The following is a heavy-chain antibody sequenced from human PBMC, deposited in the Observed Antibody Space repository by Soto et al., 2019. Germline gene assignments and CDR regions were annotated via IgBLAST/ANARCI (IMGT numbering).Heavy chain of an antibody. Sequence: SETLSLTCTVSGGSISSSSYYWGWIRQPPGKGLEWIGSIYYSGSTYYNPSLKSRVTISVDTSRNQFSLKLSSVTAADTAVYYCAIPLGGDYGFGAFDIWGQGTMDTVSS. CDR3: AIPLGGDYGFGAFDI. CDR2: IYYSGST. D-gene: IGHD4-17*01. CDR1: GGSISSSSYY. J-gene: IGHJ3*02. V-gene: IGHV4-39*01.